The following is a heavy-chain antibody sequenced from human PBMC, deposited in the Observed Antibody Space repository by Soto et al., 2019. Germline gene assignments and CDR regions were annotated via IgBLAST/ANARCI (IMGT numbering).Heavy chain of an antibody. Sequence: EVQLLESGGDLVQPGGSLRLSCAASGFTFSTYAMSWVRQAPGKGLECVSVMSGSMSGSKAYYADSVKGRFTISRDNSKNTLSLLMSSLRDDDTAVYYCASLGWRGISPFYRWGQGTLVTVSS. J-gene: IGHJ4*02. CDR2: MSGSMSGSKA. CDR1: GFTFSTYA. CDR3: ASLGWRGISPFYR. V-gene: IGHV3-23*01. D-gene: IGHD3-10*01.